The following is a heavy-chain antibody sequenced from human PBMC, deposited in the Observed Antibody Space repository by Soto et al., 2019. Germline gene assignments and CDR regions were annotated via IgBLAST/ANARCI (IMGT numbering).Heavy chain of an antibody. D-gene: IGHD2-2*01. CDR3: ARYQKGPFDY. V-gene: IGHV4-30-4*01. CDR1: GGSISSGDYY. CDR2: IYYTGST. Sequence: QVQLQESGPGLVKPLQTLSLTCTVSGGSISSGDYYWSWIRQPPGKGLEWIGYIYYTGSTYYNPSLKSRLTISVDASRNQFSLKLTSVTAADTAVYFCARYQKGPFDYWGQGTLVTVSS. J-gene: IGHJ4*02.